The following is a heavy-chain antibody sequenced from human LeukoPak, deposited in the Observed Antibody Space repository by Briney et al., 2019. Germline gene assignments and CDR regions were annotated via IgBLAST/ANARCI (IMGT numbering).Heavy chain of an antibody. V-gene: IGHV4-61*02. CDR3: AREIAARPDY. D-gene: IGHD6-6*01. CDR1: GGSISSGSYY. Sequence: SETLSLTCTVSGGSISSGSYYWSWIRQPAGKGLEWIGRIYTSGSTNYNPSLKSRVTISVDTPKNQFSLKLSSVTAADTAVYYCAREIAARPDYWGQGTLVTVSS. J-gene: IGHJ4*02. CDR2: IYTSGST.